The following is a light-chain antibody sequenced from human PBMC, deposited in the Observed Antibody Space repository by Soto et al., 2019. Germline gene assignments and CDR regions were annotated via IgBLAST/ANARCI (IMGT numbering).Light chain of an antibody. CDR3: QQYKT. J-gene: IGKJ1*01. V-gene: IGKV3-20*01. Sequence: EIVLAQSPGTLSLSSGGIATLSRRASQSVSTSYVAWYQQKFGQAPRLLIYDAFSRATGIPDRFSASGSGTDFTLTISRLEPEDFAVYYCQQYKTFGQGTKVDIK. CDR1: QSVSTSY. CDR2: DAF.